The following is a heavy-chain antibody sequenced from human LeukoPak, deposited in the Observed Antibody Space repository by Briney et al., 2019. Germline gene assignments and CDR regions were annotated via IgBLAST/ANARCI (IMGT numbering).Heavy chain of an antibody. CDR3: AKDSHWILFDD. D-gene: IGHD2-2*03. CDR2: ISSLSSTI. Sequence: PGGSLRLSCAASGFPFNSYSMNWVRQAPGKGLEWISYISSLSSTIYYADSVKGRFTISRDNAKNSLYLQMNSLRAEDTAVYYCAKDSHWILFDDWGQGTLVTVSS. J-gene: IGHJ4*02. V-gene: IGHV3-48*01. CDR1: GFPFNSYS.